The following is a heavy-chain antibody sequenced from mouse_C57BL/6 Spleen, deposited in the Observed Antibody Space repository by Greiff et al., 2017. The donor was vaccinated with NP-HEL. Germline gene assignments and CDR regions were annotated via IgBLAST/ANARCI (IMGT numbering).Heavy chain of an antibody. V-gene: IGHV1-52*01. Sequence: QVHVKQPGAELVRPGSSVKLSCKASGYTFTSYWMHWVKQRPIQGLEWIGNIDPSGSETHYNQKFKDKATLTVDKSSSTAYMQLSSLTSEDSAVYNGARENYNGGGGYFEFGATGTPFTV. CDR2: IDPSGSET. CDR3: ARENYNGGGGYFEF. D-gene: IGHD1-3*01. J-gene: IGHJ1*03. CDR1: GYTFTSYW.